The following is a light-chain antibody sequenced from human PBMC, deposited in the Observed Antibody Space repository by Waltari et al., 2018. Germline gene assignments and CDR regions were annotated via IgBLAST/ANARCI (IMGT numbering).Light chain of an antibody. J-gene: IGLJ2*01. V-gene: IGLV4-69*02. CDR1: RGHSSYV. Sequence: QLELTQAPSASASLGATVKLTCTLSRGHSSYVIAWHHQQPGKGPRFLMKINGDGSHRKGDMIPERFAGSSSGAERYLTISSLQSDDEGAYFCQTWGTDIVVFGGGTTLTVL. CDR3: QTWGTDIVV. CDR2: INGDGSH.